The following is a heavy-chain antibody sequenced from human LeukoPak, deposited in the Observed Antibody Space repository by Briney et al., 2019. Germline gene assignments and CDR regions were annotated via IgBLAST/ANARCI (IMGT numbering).Heavy chain of an antibody. J-gene: IGHJ4*02. CDR2: IRQDGDTK. V-gene: IGHV3-7*03. CDR3: ARDKIEGPSNFDN. Sequence: GGSLRLSCAASGFPFNAYWMTWVRQAPGKGLEWVANIRQDGDTKYYVDSVKGRFTISRDNAMNSLYLQMNSLRAEDTAIYYCARDKIEGPSNFDNWGQGTLVFVSS. D-gene: IGHD2/OR15-2a*01. CDR1: GFPFNAYW.